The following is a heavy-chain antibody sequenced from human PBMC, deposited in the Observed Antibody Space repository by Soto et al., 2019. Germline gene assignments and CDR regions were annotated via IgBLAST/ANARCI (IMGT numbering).Heavy chain of an antibody. J-gene: IGHJ6*02. CDR2: INHSGST. CDR3: ARSPPRYYYYGMDV. Sequence: PSETLSLTCAVYGGSFSGYYWSWIRQPPGKGLEWIGEINHSGSTNYIPSLKSRVTISVDTSKNQFSLKLSSVTAADTAVYYCARSPPRYYYYGMDVWGQGTTVTVSS. V-gene: IGHV4-34*01. CDR1: GGSFSGYY.